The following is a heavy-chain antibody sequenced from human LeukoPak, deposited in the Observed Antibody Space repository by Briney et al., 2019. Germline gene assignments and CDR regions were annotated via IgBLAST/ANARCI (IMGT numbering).Heavy chain of an antibody. CDR2: FDPEDGET. CDR3: STSRGLVPAALPPSYWYFDL. J-gene: IGHJ2*01. CDR1: GYTLTELS. V-gene: IGHV1-24*01. D-gene: IGHD2-2*01. Sequence: ASVKVSCKVSGYTLTELSMHWVRQAPGQGLEWLGGFDPEDGETIYAQKFQCRVTMTEDTSTDTAYMELSSLRSEDTAVYYCSTSRGLVPAALPPSYWYFDLWGRGTLVTVSS.